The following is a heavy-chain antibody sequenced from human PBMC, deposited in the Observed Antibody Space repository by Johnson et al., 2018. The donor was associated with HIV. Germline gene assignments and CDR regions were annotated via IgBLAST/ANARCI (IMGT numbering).Heavy chain of an antibody. Sequence: QVQLVESGGGVVQSGRSLRLSCEASGFTFSNYAMHWVRQAPGKGLEWVAVVSYDGSNKFYADSVKGRFTISRDNSKNTLYLQMNSLRPEDTAVYYCTKVWGFYYGQYHDAFDIWGQGTMVTVSS. D-gene: IGHD3-10*01. V-gene: IGHV3-30*04. CDR3: TKVWGFYYGQYHDAFDI. CDR1: GFTFSNYA. CDR2: VSYDGSNK. J-gene: IGHJ3*02.